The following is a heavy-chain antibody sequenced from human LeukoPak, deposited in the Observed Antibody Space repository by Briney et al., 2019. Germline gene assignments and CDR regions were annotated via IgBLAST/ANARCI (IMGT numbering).Heavy chain of an antibody. Sequence: ASVKVSCEASGYTFTSYGISWVRQAPGQGLEWMGWISAYNGNTNYAQKLQGRVTMTTDTSTSTAYMELRSLRSDDTAVYYCARGGDVVVPAAIALVDYWGQGTLVTVSS. CDR2: ISAYNGNT. J-gene: IGHJ4*02. CDR3: ARGGDVVVPAAIALVDY. CDR1: GYTFTSYG. V-gene: IGHV1-18*01. D-gene: IGHD2-2*02.